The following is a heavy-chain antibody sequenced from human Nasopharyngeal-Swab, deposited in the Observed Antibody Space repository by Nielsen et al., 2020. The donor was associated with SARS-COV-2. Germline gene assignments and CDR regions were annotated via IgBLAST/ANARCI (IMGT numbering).Heavy chain of an antibody. V-gene: IGHV3-11*01. Sequence: GGSLRLSCAASGFGLSDFYISWIRKAPGKGLEWIAYIDPSGENKYYAGSVKGRFTISRDNARNSVFLELNTLRADDSAVYYCTRKITFDMLGQGTKVTV. CDR1: GFGLSDFY. CDR2: IDPSGENK. CDR3: TRKITFDM. J-gene: IGHJ3*02. D-gene: IGHD1-14*01.